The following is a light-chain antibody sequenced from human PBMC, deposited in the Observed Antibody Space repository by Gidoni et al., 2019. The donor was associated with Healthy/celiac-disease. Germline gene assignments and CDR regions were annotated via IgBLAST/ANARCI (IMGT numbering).Light chain of an antibody. Sequence: SYVLTQPPSVSVAPGKTARITCGGNNIGSKSVHWYQQKPGQAPVLVIYYDSDRPSGLPVRFSGSNSGNTATLTISRVEAGDEADYYCQVWGSEVFGGGTKLTVL. V-gene: IGLV3-21*01. CDR2: YDS. J-gene: IGLJ3*02. CDR3: QVWGSEV. CDR1: NIGSKS.